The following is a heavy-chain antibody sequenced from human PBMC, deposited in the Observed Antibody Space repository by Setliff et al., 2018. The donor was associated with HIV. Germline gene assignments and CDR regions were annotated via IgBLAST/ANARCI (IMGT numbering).Heavy chain of an antibody. J-gene: IGHJ4*02. Sequence: GESLKISCEASGYSFTKYWIGWVRQMPGQGLEWMGIIYPDDSDTRYSPSFQGQVTISADKSISTAYLQWSSLKASDTAMYYCTRLWHENWGGVDYWGQGTLVTVSS. CDR3: TRLWHENWGGVDY. CDR1: GYSFTKYW. CDR2: IYPDDSDT. V-gene: IGHV5-51*01. D-gene: IGHD3-16*01.